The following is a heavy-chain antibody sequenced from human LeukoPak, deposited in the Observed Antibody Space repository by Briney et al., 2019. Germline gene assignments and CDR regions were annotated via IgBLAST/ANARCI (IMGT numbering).Heavy chain of an antibody. D-gene: IGHD1-7*01. CDR2: ISGSGGST. V-gene: IGHV3-23*01. J-gene: IGHJ4*02. CDR1: GFTFSSYA. CDR3: AKDNWNYVTSDFDY. Sequence: PGGSLRHSCAASGFTFSSYAMSWVRQAPGKGLEWVSAISGSGGSTYYADSVKGRFTISRDNSKNTLYLQMNSLRAEDTAVYYCAKDNWNYVTSDFDYWGQGTLVTVSS.